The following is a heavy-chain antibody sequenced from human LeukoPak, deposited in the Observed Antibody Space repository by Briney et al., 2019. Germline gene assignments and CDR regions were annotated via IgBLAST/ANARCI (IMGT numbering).Heavy chain of an antibody. J-gene: IGHJ6*03. CDR1: GYTFTGYY. Sequence: GASVKVSCKASGYTFTGYYMHWVREAPGPGLEWMGWINPNSGGTNYARKFQGRVTMTRDTSISTAYMELSRLRSDDTAVYYCARDWGDGYNSYYYYMDVWGKGTTVTVSS. CDR3: ARDWGDGYNSYYYYMDV. V-gene: IGHV1-2*02. CDR2: INPNSGGT. D-gene: IGHD5-24*01.